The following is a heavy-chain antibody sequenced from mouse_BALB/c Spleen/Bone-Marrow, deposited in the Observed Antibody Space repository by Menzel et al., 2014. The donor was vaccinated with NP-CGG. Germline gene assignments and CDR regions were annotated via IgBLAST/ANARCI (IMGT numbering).Heavy chain of an antibody. V-gene: IGHV1-54*01. CDR2: INPGSGGT. J-gene: IGHJ2*01. CDR1: GYAFTNYL. Sequence: QVQLKQSGAELVRPGTSVKVSCEASGYAFTNYLIEWVKQRPGQGLEWIGVINPGSGGTNYNEKFKGKATLTADKSSSTACMQLSSLTSDDSAVYFCASEWTARTTSYWCQGTTLTVSS. CDR3: ASEWTARTTSY. D-gene: IGHD3-2*01.